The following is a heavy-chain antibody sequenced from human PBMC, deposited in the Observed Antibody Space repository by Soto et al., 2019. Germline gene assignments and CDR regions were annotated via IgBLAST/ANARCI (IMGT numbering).Heavy chain of an antibody. Sequence: SETLSLTCAVYGGSFSGYYWSWIRQPPGKGLEWIGEINHSGSTNYNPSLKSRVTISVDTSKNQFSLKLSSVTAADTAVYYCARGQNWFDPWGQGTLVTVSS. CDR2: INHSGST. CDR1: GGSFSGYY. CDR3: ARGQNWFDP. J-gene: IGHJ5*02. V-gene: IGHV4-34*01.